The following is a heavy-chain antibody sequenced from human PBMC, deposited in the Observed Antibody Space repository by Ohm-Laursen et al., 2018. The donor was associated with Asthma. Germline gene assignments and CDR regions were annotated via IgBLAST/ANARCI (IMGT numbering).Heavy chain of an antibody. CDR1: GGSISDYY. CDR2: IYYTGTT. Sequence: TLSLTCTVSGGSISDYYWSWIRQPPGKGLEWIGYIYYTGTTNYNPSLKSRVTISVDTSKNQFSLKLSSVTAADTAVYYCARAKKGSSGWFSSWGQGTLVTVSS. J-gene: IGHJ5*01. CDR3: ARAKKGSSGWFSS. D-gene: IGHD6-19*01. V-gene: IGHV4-59*01.